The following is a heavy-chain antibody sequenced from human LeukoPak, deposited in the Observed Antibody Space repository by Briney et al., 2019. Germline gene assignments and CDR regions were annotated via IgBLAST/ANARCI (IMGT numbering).Heavy chain of an antibody. CDR3: AREEELWINRRRYFDY. Sequence: SETLSLTCTVSGGSISSSSYYWGWIRQPPGKGLEWIGSIYYSGSTYYNPSLKSRVTISVDTSKNQFSLKLSSVTAADTAVYYCAREEELWINRRRYFDYWGQGTLVTVSS. D-gene: IGHD5-18*01. V-gene: IGHV4-39*07. CDR1: GGSISSSSYY. J-gene: IGHJ4*02. CDR2: IYYSGST.